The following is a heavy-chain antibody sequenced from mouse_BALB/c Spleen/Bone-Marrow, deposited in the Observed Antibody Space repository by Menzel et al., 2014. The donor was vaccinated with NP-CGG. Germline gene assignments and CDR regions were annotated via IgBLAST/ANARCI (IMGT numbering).Heavy chain of an antibody. CDR2: IYPGNVNT. Sequence: VQLQQSGPELVKPGASVRISCKASGYTFTHYYIHWVKQRPGQGLEWIGWIYPGNVNTKYNEKFKGKATLTADESSSTAYMQLSSLTSEDSAVYFCARDYYGNFLFDCWDQGTTLTVSS. CDR1: GYTFTHYY. D-gene: IGHD2-1*01. V-gene: IGHV1S56*01. CDR3: ARDYYGNFLFDC. J-gene: IGHJ2*01.